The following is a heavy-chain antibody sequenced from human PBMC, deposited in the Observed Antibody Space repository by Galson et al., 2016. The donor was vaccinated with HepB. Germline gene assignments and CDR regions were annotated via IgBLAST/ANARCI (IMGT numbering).Heavy chain of an antibody. CDR2: IRSKVNSYST. CDR3: TRQEGFDFWTGYYDY. D-gene: IGHD3/OR15-3a*01. J-gene: IGHJ4*02. CDR1: GISVRSTY. V-gene: IGHV3-73*01. Sequence: SLRLSCAASGISVRSTYMTWVRQASGKGLEWVGRIRSKVNSYSTTYAVSVQGRFTISRDDSTNTMYLQMNSLKTEDTAVYFCTRQEGFDFWTGYYDYWGQGTLVTVSS.